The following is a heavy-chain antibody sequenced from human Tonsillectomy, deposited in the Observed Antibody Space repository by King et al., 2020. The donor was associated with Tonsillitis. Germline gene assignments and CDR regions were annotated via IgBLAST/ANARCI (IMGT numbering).Heavy chain of an antibody. CDR2: ISSSSSYI. Sequence: VQLVESGGGLVKPGGSLRLSCAASGFTFSDYYMSWIRQAPGKGLEWVSHISSSSSYIKYADSVKGRFTISRDNAKNSLFLQMNSLRAEDTAVYYCAGDDDYYMDVWGKGTTVTVSS. CDR3: AGDDDYYMDV. D-gene: IGHD3-16*01. CDR1: GFTFSDYY. V-gene: IGHV3-11*05. J-gene: IGHJ6*03.